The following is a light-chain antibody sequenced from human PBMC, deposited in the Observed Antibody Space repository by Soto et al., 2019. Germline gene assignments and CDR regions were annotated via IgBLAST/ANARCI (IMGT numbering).Light chain of an antibody. CDR2: DVS. Sequence: EIVMTQSPATLSVSPGEGVTLSCRASQSVNSKLAWYQQKPGQAPRVLIYDVSRRATGIPARFSGSGSGTEFTLTISSLQSEDFAVSWCQQYDTWPPTFGQGAKVEVE. CDR3: QQYDTWPPT. CDR1: QSVNSK. V-gene: IGKV3-15*01. J-gene: IGKJ1*01.